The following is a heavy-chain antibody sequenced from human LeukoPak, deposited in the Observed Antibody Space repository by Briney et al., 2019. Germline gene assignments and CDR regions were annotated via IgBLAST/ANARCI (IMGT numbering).Heavy chain of an antibody. D-gene: IGHD5-24*01. V-gene: IGHV1-69*05. J-gene: IGHJ4*02. Sequence: SVKVSCKASGGTFSSYAISWVRQAPGQGLEWMGRIIPIFGTANYAQKFQGRATITTDESTSTAYMELSSLRSEDTAVYYCARAESERGDGYNWEGFDYWGQGTLVTVSS. CDR3: ARAESERGDGYNWEGFDY. CDR2: IIPIFGTA. CDR1: GGTFSSYA.